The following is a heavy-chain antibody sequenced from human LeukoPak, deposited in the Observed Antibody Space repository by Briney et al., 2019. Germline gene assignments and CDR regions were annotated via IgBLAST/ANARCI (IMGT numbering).Heavy chain of an antibody. Sequence: PSETLSLTCTVSGGSISTYYWSWIRQPPGKGLEWIGYIYYSGSTNYSPSLKSRVTISVDTSKNQFSLKPSSVTAADTAVYYCARQSSGWYPIEYWGQGTLVTVSS. CDR2: IYYSGST. CDR1: GGSISTYY. D-gene: IGHD6-19*01. CDR3: ARQSSGWYPIEY. V-gene: IGHV4-59*08. J-gene: IGHJ4*02.